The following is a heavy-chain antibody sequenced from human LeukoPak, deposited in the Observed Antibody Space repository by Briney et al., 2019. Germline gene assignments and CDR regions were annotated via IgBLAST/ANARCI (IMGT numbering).Heavy chain of an antibody. V-gene: IGHV3-21*01. CDR1: RFTFSNYW. Sequence: GGSLRLSCAASRFTFSNYWMNWVRQAPGKGLEWVSSISSSSSYIYYADSVKGRFTISRDNAKNSLYLQMNSLRAEDTAVYYCARDGTYYYGSGSYDWEIVFDYWGQGTLVTVSS. CDR3: ARDGTYYYGSGSYDWEIVFDY. J-gene: IGHJ4*02. D-gene: IGHD3-10*01. CDR2: ISSSSSYI.